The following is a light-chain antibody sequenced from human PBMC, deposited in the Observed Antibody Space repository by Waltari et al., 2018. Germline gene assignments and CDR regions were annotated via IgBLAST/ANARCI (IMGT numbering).Light chain of an antibody. CDR3: DLYAGSSKI. Sequence: QSALTQPPSATGFHGQSVAIYCTGCSKDGGGYNYVSWYQQHPGKAPKLIIAEVSKRPSGVPARFSGSKPGNTASLTVSGFQAEDECHYYCDLYAGSSKIFGGGTKLIVL. CDR1: SKDGGGYNY. J-gene: IGLJ2*01. CDR2: EVS. V-gene: IGLV2-8*01.